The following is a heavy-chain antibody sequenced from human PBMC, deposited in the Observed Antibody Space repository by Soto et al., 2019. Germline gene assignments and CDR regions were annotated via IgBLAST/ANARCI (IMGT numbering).Heavy chain of an antibody. V-gene: IGHV5-51*01. D-gene: IGHD6-6*01. Sequence: GESLKISCKASGYDFSTFWIAWVRQMPGRGLEWMGVIYPDDSDVTYSPSFQGQVTISVDKSISTAYLQWSSLKASDTAMYYCARQGGSSSLYGMDVWGQGTTVTVSS. J-gene: IGHJ6*02. CDR2: IYPDDSDV. CDR3: ARQGGSSSLYGMDV. CDR1: GYDFSTFW.